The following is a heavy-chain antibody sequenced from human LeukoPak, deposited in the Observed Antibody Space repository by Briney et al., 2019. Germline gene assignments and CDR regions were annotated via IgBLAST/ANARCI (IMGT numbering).Heavy chain of an antibody. CDR3: ARGRLGSSWYLRRTFYYYMDV. CDR1: GGSFSGYY. Sequence: SETLSLTCAVYGGSFSGYYWSWIRQPPGKGLEWIGEINHSGSTNYNPSLKSRVTISVDTSKNQFSLKLSSVTAADTAVYYCARGRLGSSWYLRRTFYYYMDVWGKGTTVTVSS. V-gene: IGHV4-34*01. CDR2: INHSGST. J-gene: IGHJ6*03. D-gene: IGHD6-13*01.